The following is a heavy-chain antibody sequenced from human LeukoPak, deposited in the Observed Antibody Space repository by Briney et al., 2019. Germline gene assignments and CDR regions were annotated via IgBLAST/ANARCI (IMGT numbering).Heavy chain of an antibody. CDR3: ARDKAHYYGSGSYYSHAFDI. Sequence: SETLSLTCTVSGGSISSSSYYWGWIRQPPGKGLEWIGSIYHSGSTYYNPSLKSRVTISVDTSKNQFSLKLSSVTAADTAVYYCARDKAHYYGSGSYYSHAFDIWGQGTMVTVSS. CDR2: IYHSGST. J-gene: IGHJ3*02. V-gene: IGHV4-39*07. CDR1: GGSISSSSYY. D-gene: IGHD3-10*01.